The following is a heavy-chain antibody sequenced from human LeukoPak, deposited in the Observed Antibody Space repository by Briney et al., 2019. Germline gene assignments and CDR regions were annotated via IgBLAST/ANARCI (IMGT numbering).Heavy chain of an antibody. Sequence: SVKVSRKASGGTFSSYAISWVRQAPGQGLEWMGRIIPILGIANYAQKFQGRVTITADKSTSTAYMELSSLRSEDTAVYYCARGRSWFGDDAFDIWGQGTMVTVSS. CDR3: ARGRSWFGDDAFDI. CDR1: GGTFSSYA. V-gene: IGHV1-69*04. CDR2: IIPILGIA. D-gene: IGHD3-10*01. J-gene: IGHJ3*02.